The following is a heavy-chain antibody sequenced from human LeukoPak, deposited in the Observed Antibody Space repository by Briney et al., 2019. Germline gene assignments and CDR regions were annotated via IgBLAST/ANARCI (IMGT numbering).Heavy chain of an antibody. CDR1: GGSISSGDYY. CDR2: MYYSGST. J-gene: IGHJ5*02. CDR3: TRPYYYDSRIDP. D-gene: IGHD3-22*01. V-gene: IGHV4-30-4*01. Sequence: SETLSLTCTVSGGSISSGDYYWSWIRQPPGKGLEWIGYMYYSGSTYYNPSLKSRVVISVDTSKNQFSLKLSSVTAADTAVYYTTRPYYYDSRIDPWGQGILVTVPS.